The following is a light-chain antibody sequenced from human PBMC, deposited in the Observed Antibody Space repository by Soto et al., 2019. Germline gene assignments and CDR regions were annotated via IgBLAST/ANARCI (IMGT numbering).Light chain of an antibody. Sequence: QSVLTQPASVSGSPGQSITISCTGTSGDIGSYNRVSWYQQHPGKAPKLIIYEVTDRPSGVSNRFSGSKSGNTASLTISGLQAEDEAEYYCRSYTNINMSACVFGTG. CDR2: EVT. CDR1: SGDIGSYNR. J-gene: IGLJ1*01. V-gene: IGLV2-14*01. CDR3: RSYTNINMSACV.